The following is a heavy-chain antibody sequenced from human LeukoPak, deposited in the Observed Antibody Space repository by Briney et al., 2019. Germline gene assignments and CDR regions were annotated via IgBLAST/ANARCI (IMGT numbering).Heavy chain of an antibody. Sequence: GGSLRLSCAVSGFTVSSNYMSWVRQAPGKGLEWVSIIYSGGSTYYADSVKGRFTISRDNSKNTLYLRMNSLRAEDTAVYYCARGVLEWFRFDYWGQGTLVTVSS. J-gene: IGHJ4*02. V-gene: IGHV3-66*01. CDR3: ARGVLEWFRFDY. CDR1: GFTVSSNY. D-gene: IGHD3-3*01. CDR2: IYSGGST.